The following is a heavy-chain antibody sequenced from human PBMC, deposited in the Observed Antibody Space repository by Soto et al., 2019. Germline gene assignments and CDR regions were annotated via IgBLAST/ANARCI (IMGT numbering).Heavy chain of an antibody. V-gene: IGHV4-38-2*01. J-gene: IGHJ5*02. CDR2: IYHGGST. CDR1: CYSISSSYY. D-gene: IGHD3-22*01. Sequence: SETLSLTCAVSCYSISSSYYWGWLRQPPGKGLEWIGGIYHGGSTYYNPSLNSRVTLSIDMTNNHVSLILNSVTAADTAVYYCARVGPWVPYYYDSSPYTFENWFDPWGQGTLVTVSS. CDR3: ARVGPWVPYYYDSSPYTFENWFDP.